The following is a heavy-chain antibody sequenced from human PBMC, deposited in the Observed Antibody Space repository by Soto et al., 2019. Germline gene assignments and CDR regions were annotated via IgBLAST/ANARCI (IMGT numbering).Heavy chain of an antibody. Sequence: GGSLRLSCSSSGTSVSSNYMSWVRQAPGKGLEWVSVIYSGGTTYYSDSLKGRFTISRDTSKNTLYLQINSLRVEDTAMYYCASYSSATAVAGDDAFDIWGQGTMVTVSS. J-gene: IGHJ3*02. D-gene: IGHD6-19*01. CDR1: GTSVSSNY. V-gene: IGHV3-53*01. CDR2: IYSGGTT. CDR3: ASYSSATAVAGDDAFDI.